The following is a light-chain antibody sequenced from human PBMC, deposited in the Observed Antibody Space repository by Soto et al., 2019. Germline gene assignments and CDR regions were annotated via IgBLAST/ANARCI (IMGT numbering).Light chain of an antibody. Sequence: DIQMTQSPSTLSTSVGDRVTITCRASQSISSWLAWYQQKPGKAPKLLIYKASSLESGVQSRFSGSGSGTEFTLTISSLQSDDFATYCCQQYNSPWTFGQGTKVEIK. CDR2: KAS. CDR1: QSISSW. CDR3: QQYNSPWT. V-gene: IGKV1-5*03. J-gene: IGKJ1*01.